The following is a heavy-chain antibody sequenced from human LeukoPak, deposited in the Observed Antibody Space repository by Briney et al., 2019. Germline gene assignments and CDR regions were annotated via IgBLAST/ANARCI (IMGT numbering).Heavy chain of an antibody. D-gene: IGHD4-17*01. CDR3: ARTTVTKFDY. Sequence: PGGSLRFSCAASGFTFSSYEMNWVRQAPGKGLEWVSYISSSGSTRYYADSVRGRFTISRDNAKNSLYLQMNSLRAEDTAVYYCARTTVTKFDYWGQGTLVTVSP. CDR1: GFTFSSYE. CDR2: ISSSGSTR. V-gene: IGHV3-48*03. J-gene: IGHJ4*02.